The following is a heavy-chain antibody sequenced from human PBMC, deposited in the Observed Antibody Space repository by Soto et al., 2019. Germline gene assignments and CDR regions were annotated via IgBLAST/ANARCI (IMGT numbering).Heavy chain of an antibody. V-gene: IGHV4-59*01. D-gene: IGHD3-3*01. Sequence: PSETLSLTCTVSGGSISSYYWSWIRQPPGKGLEWIGYIYYSGSTNYNPSLKSRVTISVDTSKNQFSLKLSSVTAADTAVYYCARDRGNYDFVPWGQGTLVTVSS. J-gene: IGHJ5*02. CDR2: IYYSGST. CDR1: GGSISSYY. CDR3: ARDRGNYDFVP.